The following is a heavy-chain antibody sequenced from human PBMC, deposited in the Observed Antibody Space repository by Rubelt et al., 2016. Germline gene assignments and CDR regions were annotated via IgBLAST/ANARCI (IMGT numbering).Heavy chain of an antibody. CDR3: ARGTRLAVAEDFDY. Sequence: GLEWVAGMSHDGFSKYHADSVKGRFTISRDNAKNSLSLEMNSLRVEDTALYYCARGTRLAVAEDFDYWGQGTLVTVSS. D-gene: IGHD6-19*01. V-gene: IGHV3-30*04. J-gene: IGHJ4*02. CDR2: MSHDGFSK.